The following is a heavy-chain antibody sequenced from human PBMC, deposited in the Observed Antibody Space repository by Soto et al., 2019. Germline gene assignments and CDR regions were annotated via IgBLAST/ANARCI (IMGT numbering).Heavy chain of an antibody. CDR2: IYYSGST. J-gene: IGHJ6*02. Sequence: SETLSLTCTLSSGSISSSSYYLGCIRPPPWKGLEWIGSIYYSGSTSYNPSLKSRVTISVDTSKNQFSLKLSSVTAADTAVYYCARWAQYCSGGSWYSEGYYYYYYGMDVWGQGTTVTVSS. CDR3: ARWAQYCSGGSWYSEGYYYYYYGMDV. CDR1: SGSISSSSYY. D-gene: IGHD2-15*01. V-gene: IGHV4-39*01.